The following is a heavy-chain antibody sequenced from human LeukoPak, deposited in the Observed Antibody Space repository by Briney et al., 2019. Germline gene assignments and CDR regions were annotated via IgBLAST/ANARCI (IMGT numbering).Heavy chain of an antibody. J-gene: IGHJ4*02. Sequence: GGSLRLSCAASGFPFRNYAMSWVRQAPGKGLEWVSSISGSGGSTYYSDSVTGRFTISRDNSKNTLYLQMNTLRAEDTAVYYCAKDLSHLRLREHFFDSWGQGTLVAVSS. D-gene: IGHD3-3*01. CDR1: GFPFRNYA. CDR3: AKDLSHLRLREHFFDS. CDR2: ISGSGGST. V-gene: IGHV3-23*01.